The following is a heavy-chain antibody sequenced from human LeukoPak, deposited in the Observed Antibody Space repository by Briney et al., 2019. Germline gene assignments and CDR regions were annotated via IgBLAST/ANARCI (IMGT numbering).Heavy chain of an antibody. CDR2: ISGTSGTI. J-gene: IGHJ4*02. V-gene: IGHV3-23*01. CDR3: AKRLGDPRAFDY. Sequence: GGSLRLSCAASGFTFSNYAMSWVRQAPGKGLEWVSGISGTSGTINYAAPVKGRFTISRDNSKNTLYLQMNSLRVDDMAVYYCAKRLGDPRAFDYWGQGTLVTASS. CDR1: GFTFSNYA. D-gene: IGHD2-21*02.